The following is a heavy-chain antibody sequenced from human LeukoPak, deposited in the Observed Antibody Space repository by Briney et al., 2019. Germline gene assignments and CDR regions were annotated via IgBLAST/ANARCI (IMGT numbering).Heavy chain of an antibody. V-gene: IGHV4-4*07. CDR1: GGSISSYY. J-gene: IGHJ3*02. Sequence: PSETLSLTCTVSGGSISSYYWSWIRQPAGKGLEWIGRIYTSGSTNYNPSLKSRVTMSVDTSKNQFSLKLSSVTAADTAVYYCARDLLWFWEKHSFDIWGQGTMVTVSS. CDR3: ARDLLWFWEKHSFDI. D-gene: IGHD3-10*01. CDR2: IYTSGST.